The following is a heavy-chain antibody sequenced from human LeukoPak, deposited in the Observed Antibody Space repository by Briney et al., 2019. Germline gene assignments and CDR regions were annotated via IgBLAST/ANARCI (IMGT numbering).Heavy chain of an antibody. Sequence: GGSLRLSCAASGYTFSSYWMSWVRQAPGKGLEWVANIKQDGSEKYYVDSVKGRFTISRDNAKNSLYLQMNSLRAEDTAVYYCARDDGDYGGYFDYWGQGTLVTVSS. V-gene: IGHV3-7*01. CDR1: GYTFSSYW. CDR3: ARDDGDYGGYFDY. CDR2: IKQDGSEK. D-gene: IGHD4-17*01. J-gene: IGHJ4*02.